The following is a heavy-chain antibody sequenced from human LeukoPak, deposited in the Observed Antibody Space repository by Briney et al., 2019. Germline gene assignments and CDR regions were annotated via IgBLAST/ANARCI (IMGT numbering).Heavy chain of an antibody. J-gene: IGHJ4*02. V-gene: IGHV1-18*04. CDR1: GYTFTSYG. CDR3: ASGDYGDYVFDY. D-gene: IGHD4-17*01. Sequence: ASVKVSCKASGYTFTSYGINWARQAPGQGLEWMGWLSAYNGNTNYAQKLQGRVTMTTDTSTSTAYMELRSLRSDDTAVYYCASGDYGDYVFDYWGQGTLVTVSS. CDR2: LSAYNGNT.